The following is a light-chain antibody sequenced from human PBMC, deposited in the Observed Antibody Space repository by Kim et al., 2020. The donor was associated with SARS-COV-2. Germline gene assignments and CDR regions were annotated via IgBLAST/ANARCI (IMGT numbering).Light chain of an antibody. CDR1: KLGDKY. CDR2: QDN. Sequence: SYELTQPPSVSVSPGQTASITCSGYKLGDKYVSWYQQKPGQSPVVVTYQDNQRPPGIPERFSGSNSGNTATLTISGSQAMDEADYYCQAWDSSTDNYVFG. J-gene: IGLJ1*01. V-gene: IGLV3-1*01. CDR3: QAWDSSTDNYV.